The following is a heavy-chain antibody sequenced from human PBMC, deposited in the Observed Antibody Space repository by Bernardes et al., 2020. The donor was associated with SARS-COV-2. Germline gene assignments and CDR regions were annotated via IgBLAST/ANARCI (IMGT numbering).Heavy chain of an antibody. V-gene: IGHV3-33*01. CDR1: GFTFSSYG. CDR3: ARDLGVDTAMANRYFQH. Sequence: GGSLRLSCAASGFTFSSYGMHWVRQAPGKGLEWVAVIWYDGSNKYYADSVKGRFTISRDNSKNTLYLQMNSLRAEDTAVYYCARDLGVDTAMANRYFQHWGQGTLVTVSS. D-gene: IGHD5-18*01. CDR2: IWYDGSNK. J-gene: IGHJ1*01.